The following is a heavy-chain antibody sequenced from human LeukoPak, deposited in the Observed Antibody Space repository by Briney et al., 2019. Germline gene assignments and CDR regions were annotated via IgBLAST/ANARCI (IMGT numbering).Heavy chain of an antibody. Sequence: PGGSLGLSCAASEFDFSTHAMTWVRQAPGKGLEWVPAISISGTKTYYADSVKGRFTISRDNSKNTLYLQTYSLRAEDTAVYYCANEIRPNDYWGQGTLVTVSS. V-gene: IGHV3-23*01. D-gene: IGHD4-17*01. CDR2: ISISGTKT. CDR1: EFDFSTHA. CDR3: ANEIRPNDY. J-gene: IGHJ4*02.